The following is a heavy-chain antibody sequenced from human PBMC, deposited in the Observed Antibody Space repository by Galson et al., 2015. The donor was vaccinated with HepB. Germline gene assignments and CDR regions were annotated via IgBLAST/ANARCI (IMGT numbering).Heavy chain of an antibody. Sequence: SVKVSCKVSGYTLTKLSIHWVRQAPGKGLEWMGSFDPEDGETIYAQEFQGRVTMTEDTSTDTAYMELSSLRSEDTAVYYCATRVHSKYYYDSSGAPYGIDVWGQGTTVTVSS. D-gene: IGHD3-22*01. V-gene: IGHV1-24*01. CDR2: FDPEDGET. J-gene: IGHJ6*02. CDR1: GYTLTKLS. CDR3: ATRVHSKYYYDSSGAPYGIDV.